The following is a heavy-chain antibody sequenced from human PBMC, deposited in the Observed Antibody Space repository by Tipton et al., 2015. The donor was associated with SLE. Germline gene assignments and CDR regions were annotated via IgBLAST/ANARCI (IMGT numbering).Heavy chain of an antibody. CDR3: ASLLTGDGRTD. CDR2: IKQDGSEK. CDR1: GFTISSSW. V-gene: IGHV3-7*01. J-gene: IGHJ4*02. Sequence: SLRLSCAASGFTISSSWMNWVRQAPGKGLEWVANIKQDGSEKYYVDSVKGRFTISRDNSKNTVSLQMNSLRAEDTAVYYCASLLTGDGRTDWGQGTLVTVSS. D-gene: IGHD7-27*01.